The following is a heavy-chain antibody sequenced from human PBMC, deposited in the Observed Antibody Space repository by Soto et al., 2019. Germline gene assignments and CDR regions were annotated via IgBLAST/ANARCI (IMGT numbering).Heavy chain of an antibody. CDR1: GGSITSYY. D-gene: IGHD3-10*01. J-gene: IGHJ4*02. CDR2: IYYNGNI. V-gene: IGHV4-59*01. CDR3: ATGRVYFGSEY. Sequence: QVQLQESGPGLVKPLETLSLTCTVPGGSITSYYWSWVRQPPGKGLEWIGYIYYNGNINYNPSLKGRLTLSLDTSKNQFSLRLSSVTAADTAVYYCATGRVYFGSEYWGQGTLVTVSS.